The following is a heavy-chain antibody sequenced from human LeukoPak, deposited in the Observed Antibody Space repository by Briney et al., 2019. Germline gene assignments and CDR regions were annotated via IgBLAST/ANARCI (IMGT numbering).Heavy chain of an antibody. CDR1: EFTFSSFW. Sequence: PGGSLRLSCAASEFTFSSFWMAWVRQAPGKGLEWVANINQDGSEKHSVDSVKGRFTISRDNAKNSLYLQMNRLRADDTAVYYCARVVPAVTNRFDPWGQGTLVTVSS. CDR3: ARVVPAVTNRFDP. D-gene: IGHD2-2*01. CDR2: INQDGSEK. J-gene: IGHJ5*02. V-gene: IGHV3-7*05.